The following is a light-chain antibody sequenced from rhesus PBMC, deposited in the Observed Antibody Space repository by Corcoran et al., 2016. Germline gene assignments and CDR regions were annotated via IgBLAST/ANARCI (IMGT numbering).Light chain of an antibody. V-gene: IGKV1-25*01. CDR3: QQYNTLPFT. CDR1: QGISSY. CDR2: YVT. Sequence: DIQMTQSPSSVSASVGDRVTIPCRASQGISSYLAWYQQKPGKAPKILIFYVTTLESGVPSRFSGGGSGTEFTLTISSLQPEDFATYFCQQYNTLPFTFGPGTRLDIK. J-gene: IGKJ3*01.